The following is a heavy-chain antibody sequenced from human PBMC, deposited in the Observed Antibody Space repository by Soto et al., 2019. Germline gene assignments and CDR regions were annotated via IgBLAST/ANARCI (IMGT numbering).Heavy chain of an antibody. V-gene: IGHV3-21*01. CDR1: GFTFSSYS. CDR3: ARARQLTRGYYYYGMDV. D-gene: IGHD6-6*01. J-gene: IGHJ6*02. CDR2: ISSSSSYI. Sequence: PGGSLRLACAASGFTFSSYSMNGVRQAPGKGLEWVSSISSSSSYIYYADSVKGRFTISRDNAKNSLYLQMNSLRAEDTAVYYCARARQLTRGYYYYGMDVWGQGTTVTVSS.